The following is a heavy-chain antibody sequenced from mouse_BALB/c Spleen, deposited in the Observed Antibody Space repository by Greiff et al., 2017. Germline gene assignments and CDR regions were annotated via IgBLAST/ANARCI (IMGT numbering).Heavy chain of an antibody. CDR1: GYSITSDYA. J-gene: IGHJ3*01. CDR2: ISYSGST. V-gene: IGHV3-2*02. Sequence: DVQLQESGPGLVKPSQSLSLTCTVTGYSITSDYAWNWIRQFPGNKLEWMGYISYSGSTSYNPSLKSRISITRDTSKNQFFLQLNSVTTEDTATYYCARGFNGNSFAYWGQGTLVTVSA. D-gene: IGHD2-1*01. CDR3: ARGFNGNSFAY.